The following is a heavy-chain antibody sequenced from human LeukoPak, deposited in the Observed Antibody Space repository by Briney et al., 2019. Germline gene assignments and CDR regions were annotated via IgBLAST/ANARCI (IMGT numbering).Heavy chain of an antibody. CDR1: GFTFSSYA. CDR3: ARDPSKADP. CDR2: ISYDGSNK. V-gene: IGHV3-30-3*01. J-gene: IGHJ5*02. Sequence: GGSLRLSCAASGFTFSSYAMHWVSQAPGKGLEWVAVISYDGSNKYYADSVKGRFTISRDNSKNTLYLQMNSLRAEDTAVYYCARDPSKADPWGQGTLVTVSS.